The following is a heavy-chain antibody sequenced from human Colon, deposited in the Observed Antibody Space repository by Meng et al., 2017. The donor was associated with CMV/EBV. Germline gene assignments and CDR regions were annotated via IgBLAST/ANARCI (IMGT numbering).Heavy chain of an antibody. Sequence: GESLKISCAASGFTFSNYWMSWVRQAPGKGLEWVANIRQDESEKYYVDSVKGRFTISRDNAKNSVYLQMNSLRPEDTAVYYCARDLRGRHVDWYWDSWGHGTQVTVSS. D-gene: IGHD3/OR15-3a*01. V-gene: IGHV3-7*01. CDR3: ARDLRGRHVDWYWDS. CDR1: GFTFSNYW. CDR2: IRQDESEK. J-gene: IGHJ5*01.